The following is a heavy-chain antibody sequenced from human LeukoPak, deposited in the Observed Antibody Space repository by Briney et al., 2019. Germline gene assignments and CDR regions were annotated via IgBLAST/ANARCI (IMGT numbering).Heavy chain of an antibody. J-gene: IGHJ3*01. D-gene: IGHD5-12*01. Sequence: GGSLRLSCAASGFTFSSYSMNWVRQAPGKGLEWVSSISCSGSNIYYADSVKGRFTISRDNAKNSLYLQMNSLRAEDTAVYYCARDTTQSGYDWPVPGDHDAFDVWGQGTMVTVSS. V-gene: IGHV3-21*01. CDR2: ISCSGSNI. CDR3: ARDTTQSGYDWPVPGDHDAFDV. CDR1: GFTFSSYS.